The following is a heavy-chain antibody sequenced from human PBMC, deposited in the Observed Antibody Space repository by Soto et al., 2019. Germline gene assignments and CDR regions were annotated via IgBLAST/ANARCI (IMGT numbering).Heavy chain of an antibody. J-gene: IGHJ4*02. CDR2: INHSGST. CDR1: GGSFSYYY. Sequence: SETLSLTCAVYGGSFSYYYWSWIRQPPGKGLEWIGGINHSGSTNYNPSLKSRVTISVDTSKNQFSLKLSSVTAADTAVYYCASEQSQGYWGQGTLVTVSS. D-gene: IGHD4-4*01. V-gene: IGHV4-34*01. CDR3: ASEQSQGY.